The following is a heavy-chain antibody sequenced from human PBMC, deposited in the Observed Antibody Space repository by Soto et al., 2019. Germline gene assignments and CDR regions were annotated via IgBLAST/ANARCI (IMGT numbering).Heavy chain of an antibody. CDR3: ASGSGSYYSWFDP. CDR2: IYYSRST. CDR1: GGSISSGGYY. V-gene: IGHV4-31*03. D-gene: IGHD3-10*01. Sequence: PSETLSLTCTVSGGSISSGGYYWSWIRQHPGKGLEWIGYIYYSRSTYYNPSLKSRVAISVDTSKNQFSLKLSSVTAADTAVYYCASGSGSYYSWFDPWGQGTLVTFS. J-gene: IGHJ5*02.